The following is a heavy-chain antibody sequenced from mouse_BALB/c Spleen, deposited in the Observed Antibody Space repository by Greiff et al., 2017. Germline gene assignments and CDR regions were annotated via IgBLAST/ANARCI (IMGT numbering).Heavy chain of an antibody. CDR1: GFTFSSYT. J-gene: IGHJ4*01. Sequence: EVKLVESGGGLVKPGGSLKLSCAASGFTFSSYTMSWVRQTPEKRLEWVATISSGGGSTYYPDTVKGRFTISRDNAKNTLYLQMSSLKSEDTAMYYCARHGRYYYAMDYWGQGTSVTVSS. CDR2: ISSGGGST. CDR3: ARHGRYYYAMDY. V-gene: IGHV5-12-1*01.